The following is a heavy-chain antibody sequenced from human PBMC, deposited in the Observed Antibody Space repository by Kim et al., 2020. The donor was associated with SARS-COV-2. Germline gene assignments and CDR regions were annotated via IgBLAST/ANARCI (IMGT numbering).Heavy chain of an antibody. Sequence: SETLSLTCAVYGGSFSGYYWSWIRQPPGKGLEWIGEINHSGSTNYNPSLKSRVTISVDTSKNQFSLKLSSVTAADTAVYYCARGYRGITIFGVVTKGYYYYMDVWAKGPRSPSP. CDR1: GGSFSGYY. CDR3: ARGYRGITIFGVVTKGYYYYMDV. J-gene: IGHJ6*03. CDR2: INHSGST. V-gene: IGHV4-34*01. D-gene: IGHD3-3*01.